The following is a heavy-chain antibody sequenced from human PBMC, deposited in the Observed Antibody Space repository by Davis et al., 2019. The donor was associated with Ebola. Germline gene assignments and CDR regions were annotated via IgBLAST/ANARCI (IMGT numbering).Heavy chain of an antibody. Sequence: PGGSLRLSCAASGFTFSSYAMHWVRQAPGKGLEWVAVISYDGSNKYYAGSVKGRFTISRENAKNSLYLQMNSLRAEDTAVYYCARDRGGGSSWQSRLDYWGQGTLVTVSS. CDR1: GFTFSSYA. D-gene: IGHD6-13*01. V-gene: IGHV3-30*14. CDR2: ISYDGSNK. J-gene: IGHJ4*02. CDR3: ARDRGGGSSWQSRLDY.